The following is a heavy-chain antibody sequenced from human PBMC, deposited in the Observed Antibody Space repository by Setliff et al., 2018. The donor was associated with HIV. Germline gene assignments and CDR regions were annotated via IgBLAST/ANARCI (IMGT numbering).Heavy chain of an antibody. CDR1: GYTFTSYD. Sequence: GASVKVSCKASGYTFTSYDINWVRQATGQGLEWMGWMNPNSGNTGYAQKFQGRVTMTRDMSTSTVYMELSSLRSEDTAVYYCARDRRDGLYYHGMDVWGQGTTVTVSS. CDR2: MNPNSGNT. D-gene: IGHD5-12*01. J-gene: IGHJ6*02. CDR3: ARDRRDGLYYHGMDV. V-gene: IGHV1-8*02.